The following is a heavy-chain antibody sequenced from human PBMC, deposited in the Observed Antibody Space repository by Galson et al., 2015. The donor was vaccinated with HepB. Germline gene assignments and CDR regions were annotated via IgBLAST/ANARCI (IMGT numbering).Heavy chain of an antibody. CDR3: ARLFAATLDY. J-gene: IGHJ4*02. Sequence: SLRLSCAVFGFTVSSNYMSWVRQAPGRGLEWVSVMYSGGSTYYVDSVKGRFTISRDKSKNTLYLQMNSLRAADTAVYYCARLFAATLDYWGQGALVTVSS. D-gene: IGHD1-26*01. CDR2: MYSGGST. V-gene: IGHV3-53*01. CDR1: GFTVSSNY.